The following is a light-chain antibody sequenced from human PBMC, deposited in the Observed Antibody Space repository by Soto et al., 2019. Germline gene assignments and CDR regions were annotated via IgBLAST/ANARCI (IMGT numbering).Light chain of an antibody. Sequence: ENVLTQSPGTLSFSPGERATLSCRASQIVSRNYVAWYQHSPGQAPRLPIYCGSNRATGIPDRFSGSGSGTDFTLTISRLEPEDFAMYYCQQYGSSPPFTFGPGNKVDIK. V-gene: IGKV3-20*01. CDR2: CGS. J-gene: IGKJ3*01. CDR3: QQYGSSPPFT. CDR1: QIVSRNY.